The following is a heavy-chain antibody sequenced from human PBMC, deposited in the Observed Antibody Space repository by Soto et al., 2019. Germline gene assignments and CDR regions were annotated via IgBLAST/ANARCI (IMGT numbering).Heavy chain of an antibody. Sequence: PGGSLRLSCAASGFTFDYYAMHWVRQAPGKGLEWVSGISWNSGSIGYADSVKGRFTISRDNAKNSLYLQMNSLRAEDTALYYYATMEVRGVIPYYGMDVWGQGTTVTVSS. V-gene: IGHV3-9*01. CDR3: ATMEVRGVIPYYGMDV. D-gene: IGHD3-10*01. J-gene: IGHJ6*02. CDR1: GFTFDYYA. CDR2: ISWNSGSI.